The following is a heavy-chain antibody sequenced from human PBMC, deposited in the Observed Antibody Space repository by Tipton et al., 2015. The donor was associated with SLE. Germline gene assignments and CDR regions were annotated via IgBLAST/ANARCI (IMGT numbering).Heavy chain of an antibody. J-gene: IGHJ4*02. V-gene: IGHV4-38-2*01. D-gene: IGHD2/OR15-2a*01. Sequence: TLSLTCSVSGHSISSGFYWGWIRQSPGKGLEWIGNFYHRGTTYYNPSLKRRVTISADTSKNHLSLKLTSVTAADTAVYFCARSSSVRTLLWPTFAYWGQGTLVTVSS. CDR2: FYHRGTT. CDR3: ARSSSVRTLLWPTFAY. CDR1: GHSISSGFY.